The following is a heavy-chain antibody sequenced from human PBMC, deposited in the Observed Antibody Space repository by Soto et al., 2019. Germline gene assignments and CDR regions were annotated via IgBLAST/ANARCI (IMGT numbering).Heavy chain of an antibody. J-gene: IGHJ4*02. Sequence: QVQLVESGGGVVQPGRSLRLSCAASGFPFNYYGMHWVHQAPGKGLEWVAVISFDGSKEYYGDTVKGRFTISRDNSKNTRYQQMKSVSAEDTAVYYCARDHIGYDFVERYYDYMDKWGKGALVTVSS. V-gene: IGHV3-30*03. CDR3: ARDHIGYDFVERYYDYMDK. CDR1: GFPFNYYG. CDR2: ISFDGSKE. D-gene: IGHD5-12*01.